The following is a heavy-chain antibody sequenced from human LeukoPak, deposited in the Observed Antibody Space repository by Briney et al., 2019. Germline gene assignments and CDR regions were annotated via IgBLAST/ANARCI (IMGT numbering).Heavy chain of an antibody. J-gene: IGHJ6*03. CDR3: ARRGSSSLRYYYYMDV. Sequence: SETLSLTCAVYGGSFSGYYWSWIRQPPGKGLEWIGEINHSGSTNYNPSLKSRVTISVDTSKNQFSLKLSSVTAADTAVYYCARRGSSSLRYYYYMDVWGKGTTVTVSS. CDR2: INHSGST. CDR1: GGSFSGYY. V-gene: IGHV4-34*01. D-gene: IGHD6-6*01.